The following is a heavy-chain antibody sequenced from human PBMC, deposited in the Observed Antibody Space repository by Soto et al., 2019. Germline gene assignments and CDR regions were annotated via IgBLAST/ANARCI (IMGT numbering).Heavy chain of an antibody. CDR2: IKQDGSEK. D-gene: IGHD6-13*01. CDR1: GFTFSSYW. V-gene: IGHV3-7*05. Sequence: GGSLRLSCAASGFTFSSYWMSWVRQAPGKGLEWVANIKQDGSEKYYVDSVKGRFTISRDNAKNSLYLQMNSLRAEDTAVYYCAREDKAEETYYYYYGMDVWGQGTTVTVSS. CDR3: AREDKAEETYYYYYGMDV. J-gene: IGHJ6*02.